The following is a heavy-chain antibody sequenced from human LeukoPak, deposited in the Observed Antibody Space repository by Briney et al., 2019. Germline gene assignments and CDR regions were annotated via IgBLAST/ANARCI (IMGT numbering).Heavy chain of an antibody. CDR1: GYTFTSYG. CDR2: ISAYNGNT. D-gene: IGHD3-22*01. Sequence: ASVKVSCKAFGYTFTSYGISWVRQAPGQGLEWMGWISAYNGNTNYAQKLQGRVTMTTDTSTSTAYMELRSLRSDDTAVYYCARAARPYYYDSSGAFSDYWGQGTLVTVSS. V-gene: IGHV1-18*01. J-gene: IGHJ4*02. CDR3: ARAARPYYYDSSGAFSDY.